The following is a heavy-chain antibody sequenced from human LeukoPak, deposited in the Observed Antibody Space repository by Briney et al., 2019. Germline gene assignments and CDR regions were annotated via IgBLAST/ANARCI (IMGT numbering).Heavy chain of an antibody. Sequence: ASVKVSCKASGYTFTSYAMHWVRQAPGQRLEWMGWINAGNGNTKYSQKFQGRVTITRDTSASTAYMELSSLRSEDTAVYYCARERIVGASIDYWGQGTLVTVSS. D-gene: IGHD1-26*01. CDR2: INAGNGNT. CDR3: ARERIVGASIDY. J-gene: IGHJ4*02. CDR1: GYTFTSYA. V-gene: IGHV1-3*01.